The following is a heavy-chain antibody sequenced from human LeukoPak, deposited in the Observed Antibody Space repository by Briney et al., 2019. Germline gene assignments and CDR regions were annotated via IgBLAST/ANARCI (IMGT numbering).Heavy chain of an antibody. CDR2: IYTSGSI. J-gene: IGHJ5*02. CDR1: GGSISSYY. D-gene: IGHD3-10*01. Sequence: PSETLSLTCTVSGGSISSYYWSWIRQPAGKGLGWIGRIYTSGSITYNPSLKSRVSMSVDTSKNQFSLKLSSVTAADTAVYYCARDSGTTGEVKFDPWGQGTLVTVSS. V-gene: IGHV4-4*07. CDR3: ARDSGTTGEVKFDP.